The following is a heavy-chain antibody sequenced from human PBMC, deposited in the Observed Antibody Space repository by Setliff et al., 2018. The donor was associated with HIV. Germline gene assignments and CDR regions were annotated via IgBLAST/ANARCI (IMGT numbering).Heavy chain of an antibody. J-gene: IGHJ4*02. D-gene: IGHD1-26*01. CDR3: ARLRSELGVFDY. CDR1: GGSISSDY. V-gene: IGHV4-59*08. CDR2: VYHSGST. Sequence: SETLPLTCTVSGGSISSDYWSWIRQPPGKGLEWIGYVYHSGSTNYNPSLKSRVTISVDTSKNQFSMKLRSVTAADTAVYYCARLRSELGVFDYWVQGTLVTVSS.